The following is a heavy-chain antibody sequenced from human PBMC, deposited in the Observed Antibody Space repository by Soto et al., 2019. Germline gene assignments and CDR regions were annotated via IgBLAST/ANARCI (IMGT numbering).Heavy chain of an antibody. J-gene: IGHJ4*02. V-gene: IGHV4-59*08. D-gene: IGHD3-10*01. CDR1: GGSISSYY. CDR3: ARMVRGVIIREDYFDY. CDR2: IYYSGST. Sequence: LSLTCTVSGGSISSYYWSWIRQPPGKGLEWIGYIYYSGSTNYNPSLKSRVTISVDTSKNQFPLKLSSVTAADTAVYYCARMVRGVIIREDYFDYWGQGTLVTVSS.